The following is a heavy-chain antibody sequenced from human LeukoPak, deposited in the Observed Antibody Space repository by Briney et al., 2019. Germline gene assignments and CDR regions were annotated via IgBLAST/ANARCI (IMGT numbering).Heavy chain of an antibody. V-gene: IGHV3-74*01. Sequence: SGGSLRLSCAASGFTFSSYWMHWVRQAPGKGLVWVSRINSDGSSTSYADSVKGRFTISRDNAKNTLYLQMNSLRAEDTAVYYCAREDVLRYFDWFLNFAYFDLWGRGTLVTVSS. D-gene: IGHD3-9*01. CDR2: INSDGSST. J-gene: IGHJ2*01. CDR1: GFTFSSYW. CDR3: AREDVLRYFDWFLNFAYFDL.